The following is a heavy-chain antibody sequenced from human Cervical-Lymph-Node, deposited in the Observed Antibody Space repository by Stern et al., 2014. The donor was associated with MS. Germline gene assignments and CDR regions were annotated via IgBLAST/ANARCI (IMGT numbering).Heavy chain of an antibody. Sequence: QVQLVESGGGFVKPGGSLRLSCAASGFIFSDYYMNWIRQAPGKGLEWLSYISSRDGTIYYADSVKGRFTISRDNAKKSLYLHMNSLRAEDTAVYYCARAGGSEDDFWGQGTLVTVSS. J-gene: IGHJ4*02. V-gene: IGHV3-11*01. CDR2: ISSRDGTI. D-gene: IGHD3-10*01. CDR1: GFIFSDYY. CDR3: ARAGGSEDDF.